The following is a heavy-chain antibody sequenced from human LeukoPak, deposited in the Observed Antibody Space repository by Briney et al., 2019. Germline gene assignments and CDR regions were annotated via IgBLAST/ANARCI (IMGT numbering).Heavy chain of an antibody. CDR3: ARDPGTIFDY. V-gene: IGHV4-34*01. CDR2: INHSGST. Sequence: SETLSLTCAVYGGSFSGYYWSWIRQPPGKGLEWIGEINHSGSTNYNPSLKSRVTISVDTSKNQFSLKLSSVTAADTAVYYCARDPGTIFDYWGQGTLVTVSS. D-gene: IGHD3-10*01. CDR1: GGSFSGYY. J-gene: IGHJ4*02.